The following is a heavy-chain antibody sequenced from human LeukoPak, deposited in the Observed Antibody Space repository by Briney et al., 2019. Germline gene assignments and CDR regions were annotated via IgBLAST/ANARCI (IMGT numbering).Heavy chain of an antibody. CDR2: ISSSGSTI. Sequence: GGSLRLSCVASGFTFSSYSMNWVRQAPGKGLEWVSYISSSGSTIYYADSVKGRFTISRDNAKNSLYLQMNSLRAEDTAVYYCARHYYDSSGYYPFDYWGQGTLVTVSS. CDR3: ARHYYDSSGYYPFDY. J-gene: IGHJ4*02. V-gene: IGHV3-48*04. D-gene: IGHD3-22*01. CDR1: GFTFSSYS.